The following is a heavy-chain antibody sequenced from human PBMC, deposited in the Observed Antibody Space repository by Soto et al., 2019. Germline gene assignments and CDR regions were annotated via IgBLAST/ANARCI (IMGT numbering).Heavy chain of an antibody. CDR1: GGSFSGYY. CDR2: INHSGST. Sequence: SETLSLTCAVYGGSFSGYYWSWIRQPPGKGLEWIGEINHSGSTNYNPSLKSRVTISVDTSKNQFSLKLSSVTAAETAVYYCARSRELWFGELLPLTTGYYYGMDVWGQGTTVTVSS. D-gene: IGHD3-10*01. CDR3: ARSRELWFGELLPLTTGYYYGMDV. V-gene: IGHV4-34*01. J-gene: IGHJ6*02.